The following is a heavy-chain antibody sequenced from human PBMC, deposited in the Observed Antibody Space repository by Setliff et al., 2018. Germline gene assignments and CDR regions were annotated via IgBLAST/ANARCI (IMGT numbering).Heavy chain of an antibody. CDR1: GGSFSDYY. CDR2: INQSGNT. CDR3: RFWSSYYKNDY. V-gene: IGHV4-34*01. D-gene: IGHD3-3*01. Sequence: KTSETLSLTCTVYGGSFSDYYWGWIRQSPGKRPEWIVEINQSGNTNYNPSLNSRVSVSVDTPTNQFSLKVFSVTAADTAVYYCRFWSSYYKNDYWAQGTLVTVSS. J-gene: IGHJ4*02.